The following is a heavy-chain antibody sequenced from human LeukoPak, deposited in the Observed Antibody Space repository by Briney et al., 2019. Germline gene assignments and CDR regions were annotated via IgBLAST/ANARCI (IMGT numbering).Heavy chain of an antibody. CDR3: AKADSSSWPTHGYFDY. Sequence: PGGSLRLSCAASGFTFSSYAMSWVRQAPGKGLEWVSAISGSGGSTYYADSVKGRFTISRDNSKNTLYLQMNSLRAEDTAVYYCAKADSSSWPTHGYFDYWGQGTLVTVSS. CDR1: GFTFSSYA. V-gene: IGHV3-23*01. D-gene: IGHD6-13*01. J-gene: IGHJ4*02. CDR2: ISGSGGST.